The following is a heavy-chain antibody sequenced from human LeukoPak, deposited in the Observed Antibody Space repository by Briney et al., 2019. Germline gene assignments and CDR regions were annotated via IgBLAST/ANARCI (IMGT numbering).Heavy chain of an antibody. J-gene: IGHJ4*01. CDR1: GFTFSSYW. CDR3: ARGGGWYFDY. Sequence: GGSLRLSCAASGFTFSSYWMNWVRQAPGKGPEWVANIKEDGSEKYYVDSVKGRFTISRDNAKNSLYLQMNSLRAEGTAVYYCARGGGWYFDYWGHGTPVTVSS. V-gene: IGHV3-7*01. CDR2: IKEDGSEK. D-gene: IGHD6-19*01.